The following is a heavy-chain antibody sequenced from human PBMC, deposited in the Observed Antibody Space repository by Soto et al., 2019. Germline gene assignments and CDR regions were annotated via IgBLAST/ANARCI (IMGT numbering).Heavy chain of an antibody. V-gene: IGHV3-13*04. Sequence: EVHLVESGGGLVQPGGSLRLSCTASGFSFSRYDMHWVRQVRGKGLEWVAAIGTAGKTYYADSVEGRFTISREDAKNSVYRQMNSLRVGDTAVYYCARESSGGGTEPYDHWGQGTLGTVSS. CDR2: IGTAGKT. CDR1: GFSFSRYD. J-gene: IGHJ4*02. CDR3: ARESSGGGTEPYDH. D-gene: IGHD3-10*01.